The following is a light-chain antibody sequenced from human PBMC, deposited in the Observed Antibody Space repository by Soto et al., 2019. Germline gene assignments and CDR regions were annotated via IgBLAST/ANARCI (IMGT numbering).Light chain of an antibody. CDR3: QQYNGFSPKT. CDR1: QSISNW. Sequence: DIQMTQSPSTLSASVGDRVTITCQASQSISNWLAWYQQKPGKAPKSLIYDASNLESGVPSRFSGSGSGTEFTLTISSLQPDDFATYYCQQYNGFSPKTFGQGTKVDIK. J-gene: IGKJ1*01. V-gene: IGKV1-5*01. CDR2: DAS.